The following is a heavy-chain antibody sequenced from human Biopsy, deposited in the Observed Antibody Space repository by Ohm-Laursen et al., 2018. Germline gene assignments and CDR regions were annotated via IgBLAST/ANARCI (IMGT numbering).Heavy chain of an antibody. CDR1: GFTFQDHA. D-gene: IGHD2-21*01. V-gene: IGHV3-9*01. CDR3: ARLGELHGLWYFDF. J-gene: IGHJ4*02. CDR2: ISWNSGSI. Sequence: SLRLSCAASGFTFQDHAMHWVRHALGKGLEWVSGISWNSGSINYAVSVQGRFTISRDNAKNSLYLQMNSLRVEDTALYFCARLGELHGLWYFDFWGQGALVTVSS.